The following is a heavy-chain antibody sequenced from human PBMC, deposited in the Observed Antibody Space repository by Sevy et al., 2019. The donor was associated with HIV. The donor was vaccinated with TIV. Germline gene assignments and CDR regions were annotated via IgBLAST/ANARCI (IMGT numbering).Heavy chain of an antibody. CDR2: ISSSSSTI. Sequence: GGSLRLSCAASGFTFSSYSMNWVRQAPGKGLEWVSYISSSSSTIYYADSVKCRFTISRDNAKNSLYLQMNSLRDEDTAVYYCARDPYYYDSSGYSLGVDYWGQGTLVTVSS. CDR3: ARDPYYYDSSGYSLGVDY. J-gene: IGHJ4*02. CDR1: GFTFSSYS. V-gene: IGHV3-48*02. D-gene: IGHD3-22*01.